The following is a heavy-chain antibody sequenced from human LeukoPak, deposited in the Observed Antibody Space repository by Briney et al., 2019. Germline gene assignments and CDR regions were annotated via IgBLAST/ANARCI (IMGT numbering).Heavy chain of an antibody. Sequence: SETLSLTCTVSGYSISSGYYWGWIRQPPGKGLEWIGSIYYSGSTYYNPSLKSRVTISVDTSKNQFSLKLSSVTAADTAVYYCARGGGGFDYWGQGTLVTVSS. CDR2: IYYSGST. CDR3: ARGGGGFDY. V-gene: IGHV4-38-2*02. J-gene: IGHJ4*02. CDR1: GYSISSGYY.